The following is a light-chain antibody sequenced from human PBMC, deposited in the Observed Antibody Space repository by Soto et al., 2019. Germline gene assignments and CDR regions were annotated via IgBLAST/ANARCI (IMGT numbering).Light chain of an antibody. Sequence: EILMTQSPATLSVSPGERATLSCRASQSLSRNLAWYQQKPGQAPRLLIYGASTRASGVPARFSGSGSGTEFTLTISSLQSEDFALSYCQHYNDWPPAFTFGPGTKVDL. CDR2: GAS. CDR1: QSLSRN. CDR3: QHYNDWPPAFT. J-gene: IGKJ3*01. V-gene: IGKV3-15*01.